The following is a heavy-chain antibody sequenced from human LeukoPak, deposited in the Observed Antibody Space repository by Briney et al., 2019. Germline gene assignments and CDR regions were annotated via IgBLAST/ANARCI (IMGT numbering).Heavy chain of an antibody. CDR1: GGSISSSNYY. CDR3: ARGRYHDAFDI. V-gene: IGHV4-39*07. Sequence: SETLSLTCTVSGGSISSSNYYWGWIRQPPGKGLEWIGSTSHSGSTYYNPSLKSRVTISVDRSKNQFSLKLSSVTAADTAVYYCARGRYHDAFDIWGQGTMVTVSS. CDR2: TSHSGST. J-gene: IGHJ3*02. D-gene: IGHD2-2*01.